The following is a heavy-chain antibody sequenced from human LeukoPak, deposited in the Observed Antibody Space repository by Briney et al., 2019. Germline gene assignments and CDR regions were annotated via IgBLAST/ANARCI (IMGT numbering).Heavy chain of an antibody. CDR3: ARRAYCGGDCYSSRPFDY. CDR2: ISSNGVNT. CDR1: GFTFSSYA. D-gene: IGHD2-21*01. V-gene: IGHV3-64*01. Sequence: GGSLRLSCAASGFTFSSYAMHWVRQAPGKGLEYVSAISSNGVNTYYARSVKRRFTISRDNSENTLYLQMGSLRAEDMAVYYCARRAYCGGDCYSSRPFDYWGQGTLVTVSS. J-gene: IGHJ4*02.